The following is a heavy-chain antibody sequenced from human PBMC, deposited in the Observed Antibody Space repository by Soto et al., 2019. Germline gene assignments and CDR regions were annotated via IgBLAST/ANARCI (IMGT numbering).Heavy chain of an antibody. Sequence: GTSVKVSCKVSGYTLTELSMHWVRQAPGKGLEWMGGFDPEDGETIYAQKFQGRVTMTEDTSTDTAYMELSSLRSEDTAVYYCATNSAYYDFWMPLFDYWGQGTLVTVSS. CDR3: ATNSAYYDFWMPLFDY. J-gene: IGHJ4*02. CDR2: FDPEDGET. D-gene: IGHD3-3*01. CDR1: GYTLTELS. V-gene: IGHV1-24*01.